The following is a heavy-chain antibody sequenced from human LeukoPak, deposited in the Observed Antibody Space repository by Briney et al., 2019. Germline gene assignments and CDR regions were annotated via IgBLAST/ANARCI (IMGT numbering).Heavy chain of an antibody. CDR1: GGSISSYY. J-gene: IGHJ5*02. Sequence: PLETLSLTCTVSGGSISSYYWSWIRQPAGKGLEWIGRIYTSGSTYYNPSLKSRVTISVDTSKNQFSLKLSSVTAADTAVYYCARVNTQGVPSPWGQGILVTVSS. D-gene: IGHD2-15*01. V-gene: IGHV4-4*07. CDR3: ARVNTQGVPSP. CDR2: IYTSGST.